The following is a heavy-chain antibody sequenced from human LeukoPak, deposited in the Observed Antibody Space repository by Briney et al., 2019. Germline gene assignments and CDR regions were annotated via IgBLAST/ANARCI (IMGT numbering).Heavy chain of an antibody. CDR2: IYYSGST. CDR3: ARMSPRATKASFDY. V-gene: IGHV4-59*01. Sequence: SETLSLTCTVSGGSISSYYWSWIRQPPGKGLEWIGYIYYSGSTNYNPSLKSRVTTSVDTSKNQFSLKLSSVTAADTAVYYCARMSPRATKASFDYWGQGTLVTVSS. J-gene: IGHJ4*02. D-gene: IGHD1-26*01. CDR1: GGSISSYY.